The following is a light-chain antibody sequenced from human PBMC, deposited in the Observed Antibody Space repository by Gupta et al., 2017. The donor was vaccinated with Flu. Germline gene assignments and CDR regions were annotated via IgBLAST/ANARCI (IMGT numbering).Light chain of an antibody. Sequence: PSSRSAAVGDRLTITCQASQESDNYLSWYQQRPGQAPRLLIYYASDLTSGVPARFSGSGSGTTFTLTISSLQPEDFATYFCQHYYHHPGTFGHGTTVDLK. J-gene: IGKJ3*01. CDR2: YAS. V-gene: IGKV1-33*01. CDR3: QHYYHHPGT. CDR1: QESDNY.